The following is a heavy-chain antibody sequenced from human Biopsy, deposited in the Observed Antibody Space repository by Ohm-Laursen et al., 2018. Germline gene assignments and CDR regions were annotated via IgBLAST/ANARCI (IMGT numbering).Heavy chain of an antibody. J-gene: IGHJ3*02. V-gene: IGHV4-59*01. CDR1: CGSMNGCV. Sequence: GTLPLTCRVCCGSMNGCVGSGSRLPRGKGLEWIGYIYYSGGTKYNPSLASRVTFSVDMSKSQFSLKLYSVTAADTAVYYCARVEAGTYDALDIWGQGTLVAVSA. CDR2: IYYSGGT. D-gene: IGHD1-26*01. CDR3: ARVEAGTYDALDI.